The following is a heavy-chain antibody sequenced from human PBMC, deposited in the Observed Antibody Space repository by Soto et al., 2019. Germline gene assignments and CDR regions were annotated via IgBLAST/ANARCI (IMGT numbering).Heavy chain of an antibody. CDR2: ISGSGGST. CDR3: ARATWGGGYTVDY. Sequence: GGSLRLSCAASGFTFSSYAMSWVRQAPGKGLEWVSAISGSGGSTDYVDSVKGRFTISRDNSKNTLYLQMNSLRAEDTAVYYCARATWGGGYTVDYWGQGTLVTVSS. D-gene: IGHD3-22*01. V-gene: IGHV3-23*01. J-gene: IGHJ4*02. CDR1: GFTFSSYA.